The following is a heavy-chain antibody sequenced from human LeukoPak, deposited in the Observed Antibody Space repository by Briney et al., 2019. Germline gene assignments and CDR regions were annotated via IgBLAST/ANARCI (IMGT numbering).Heavy chain of an antibody. CDR2: IIPIFGTA. J-gene: IGHJ5*02. D-gene: IGHD3-10*01. CDR3: ARREHGGDNWFDP. V-gene: IGHV1-69*13. Sequence: SVKVSCKASGYTFTSYYMHWVRQAPGQGLEWMGGIIPIFGTANYAQKFQGRVTITADESTSTAYMELSSLRSEDTAVYYCARREHGGDNWFDPWGQGTLVTVSS. CDR1: GYTFTSYY.